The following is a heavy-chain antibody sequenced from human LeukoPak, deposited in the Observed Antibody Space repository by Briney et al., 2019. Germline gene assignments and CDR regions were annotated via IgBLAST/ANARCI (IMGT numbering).Heavy chain of an antibody. Sequence: GGSLRLSCAASGFTFSSYGMHWVRQAPGKGLEWVAFIQYDGGNEYYAESVKGRFAISRDNSKNTLYLQMNSLRAEDTAVYYCAKDCGTGSYFPDHWGQGTLVTVSS. CDR1: GFTFSSYG. D-gene: IGHD3-10*01. CDR3: AKDCGTGSYFPDH. CDR2: IQYDGGNE. V-gene: IGHV3-30*02. J-gene: IGHJ4*02.